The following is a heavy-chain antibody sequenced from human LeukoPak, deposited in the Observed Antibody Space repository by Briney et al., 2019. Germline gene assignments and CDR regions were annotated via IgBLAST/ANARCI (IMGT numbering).Heavy chain of an antibody. D-gene: IGHD5-12*01. Sequence: GGPLRLSCSASGFIFSIHSMNWVRQAPGKALEWVSSISSSSTYIYYADSVKGRFTISRDNAKKSLYLQINSLRAEDTAVYYCARVSGYLDNGNFDYWGQGTLVTVSS. CDR1: GFIFSIHS. CDR3: ARVSGYLDNGNFDY. V-gene: IGHV3-21*01. J-gene: IGHJ4*02. CDR2: ISSSSTYI.